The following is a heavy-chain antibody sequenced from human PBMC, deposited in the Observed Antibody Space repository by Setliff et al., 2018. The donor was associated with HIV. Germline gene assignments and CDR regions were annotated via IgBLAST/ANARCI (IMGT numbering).Heavy chain of an antibody. Sequence: PSETLSLTCAVYGESFSGYFWSWIRQAPGKGLECVSVMYKDGSTFYADSVKGRFTTSRDNSNNVLFLQMNSLRAEDTALYYCAAGHYGAWGQGIMVTVSS. J-gene: IGHJ4*02. D-gene: IGHD4-17*01. V-gene: IGHV3-53*01. CDR2: MYKDGST. CDR3: AAGHYGA. CDR1: GESFSGYF.